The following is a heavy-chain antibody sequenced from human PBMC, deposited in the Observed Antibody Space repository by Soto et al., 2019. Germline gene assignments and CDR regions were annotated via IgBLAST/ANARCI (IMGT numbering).Heavy chain of an antibody. J-gene: IGHJ4*02. CDR3: ARDEGGYDILTGYYKAHHFDY. Sequence: QVQLVQSGAEVENPGASVKVSCKASGYTFSNFGINWVRQAPGQGLEWMGWITPYNGNANYAQKYQDRLTVTTDTSTNTAYMDLRSLTSDDTAVYYCARDEGGYDILTGYYKAHHFDYWGQGVPVTVSS. V-gene: IGHV1-18*04. CDR2: ITPYNGNA. D-gene: IGHD3-9*01. CDR1: GYTFSNFG.